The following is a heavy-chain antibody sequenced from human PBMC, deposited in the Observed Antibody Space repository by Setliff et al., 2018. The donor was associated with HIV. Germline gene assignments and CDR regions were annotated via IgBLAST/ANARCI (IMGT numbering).Heavy chain of an antibody. V-gene: IGHV1-3*03. Sequence: ASGKVSCKASGYSFTDYAMNWVRQAPGQGLEWMGWINIGNGDTKYSRDFHDRVTISRDTPATTVYMELSSLRSDDMAVYYCARGWHSTSPNSYFDYWGQGSLVTVSS. J-gene: IGHJ4*02. CDR1: GYSFTDYA. CDR2: INIGNGDT. D-gene: IGHD6-6*01. CDR3: ARGWHSTSPNSYFDY.